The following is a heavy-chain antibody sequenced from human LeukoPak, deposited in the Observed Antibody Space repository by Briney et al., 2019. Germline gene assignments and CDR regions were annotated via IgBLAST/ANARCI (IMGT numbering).Heavy chain of an antibody. CDR3: AKDSPLYVMQH. CDR2: ISGGGGST. CDR1: GFTFSSYA. V-gene: IGHV3-23*01. D-gene: IGHD3-16*01. J-gene: IGHJ1*01. Sequence: GGSLRLSCAASGFTFSSYAMSWVRQAPGKGLEWVSTISGGGGSTYYPDSVKGRFTISRDNSENTLYLQMTSLRAEDTAVYYCAKDSPLYVMQHWGQGTLVTVSS.